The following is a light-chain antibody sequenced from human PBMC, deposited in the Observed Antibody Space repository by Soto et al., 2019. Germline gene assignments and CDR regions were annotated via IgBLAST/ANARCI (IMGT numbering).Light chain of an antibody. CDR2: GAS. V-gene: IGKV3-15*01. J-gene: IGKJ2*02. CDR3: QQYNNWPPWT. Sequence: EIVMTQSPATLSVSPGERATLSCRASQSVSSNLAWYQQKPGQAPRLLIYGASTRATGIPARFSGSRSGTECTLTLSSLQSEDFAVYYCQQYNNWPPWTFGQGTKLEIK. CDR1: QSVSSN.